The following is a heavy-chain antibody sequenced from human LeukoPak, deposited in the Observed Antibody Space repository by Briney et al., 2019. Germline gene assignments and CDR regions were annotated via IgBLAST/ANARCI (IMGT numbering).Heavy chain of an antibody. CDR2: ISAYNGNT. CDR3: VRAAAASYYFDY. J-gene: IGHJ4*02. Sequence: ASVKVSGKAFGYTCTGYWMHWVRQAPGQGLEWMGWISAYNGNTNYAQKLQGRVTMTTDTSTSTAYMELRSLRSDDTAVYYCVRAAAASYYFDYWGQGTLVTVSS. D-gene: IGHD6-13*01. V-gene: IGHV1-18*04. CDR1: GYTCTGYW.